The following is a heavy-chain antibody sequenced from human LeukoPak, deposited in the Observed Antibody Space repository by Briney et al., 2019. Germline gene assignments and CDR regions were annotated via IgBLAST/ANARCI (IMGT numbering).Heavy chain of an antibody. J-gene: IGHJ4*02. D-gene: IGHD5-12*01. V-gene: IGHV5-51*01. CDR1: GYSFTNYW. CDR2: INPADSNT. Sequence: GESLRISCKGSGYSFTNYWLGWVRQMPGKGLEWMGIINPADSNTRYSPSFQGRVTISADKSISTAYLQWSSLQASDTAMYYCARLYSGSDWWGQGTLVTVSS. CDR3: ARLYSGSDW.